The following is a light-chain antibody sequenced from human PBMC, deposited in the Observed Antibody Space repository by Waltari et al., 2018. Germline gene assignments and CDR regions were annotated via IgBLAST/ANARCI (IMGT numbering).Light chain of an antibody. J-gene: IGLJ2*01. CDR3: SSYATSNTVV. Sequence: QSALTQPASVSGSPGQSITISCTGPNRAIHAYDYVPWYQQHPGKAPKLILYDVSGRPSGISNRFSGSKSDNTASLTISGLQDEDEADYYCSSYATSNTVVFGGGTKVTVL. CDR1: NRAIHAYDY. CDR2: DVS. V-gene: IGLV2-14*03.